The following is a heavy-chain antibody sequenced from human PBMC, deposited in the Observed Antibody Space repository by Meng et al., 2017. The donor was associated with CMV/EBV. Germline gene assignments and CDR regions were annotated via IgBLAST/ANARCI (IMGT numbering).Heavy chain of an antibody. CDR2: IKQDGSEK. D-gene: IGHD2-2*01. CDR3: ARDQFPYCSSTSCSSSPWFDP. CDR1: GFTFSSYW. V-gene: IGHV3-7*01. J-gene: IGHJ5*02. Sequence: GGSLRLSCAASGFTFSSYWMSWVRQAPGKGLEWVANIKQDGSEKYYVDSVKGRFTISRDNAKNSLYLQMNSLRAEDTAVYYCARDQFPYCSSTSCSSSPWFDPWGQGTLVTVSS.